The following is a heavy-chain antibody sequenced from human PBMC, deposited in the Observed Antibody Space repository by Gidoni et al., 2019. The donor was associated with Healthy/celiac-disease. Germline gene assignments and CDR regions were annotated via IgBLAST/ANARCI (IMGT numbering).Heavy chain of an antibody. CDR2: ISYDGSNK. Sequence: QVQLVESGGGVVQPGRSLRLSCAASGFPFRSYAMHWVRQAPGKGLGWMAVISYDGSNKYYADSVKGRFTISRDNSKNTLYLQMNSLRAEDTAVYYCARGGLRITIFGVVHWGQGTLVTVSS. CDR3: ARGGLRITIFGVVH. J-gene: IGHJ4*02. V-gene: IGHV3-30-3*01. D-gene: IGHD3-3*01. CDR1: GFPFRSYA.